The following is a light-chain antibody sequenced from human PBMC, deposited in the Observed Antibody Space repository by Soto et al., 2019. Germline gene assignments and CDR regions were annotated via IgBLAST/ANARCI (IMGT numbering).Light chain of an antibody. CDR1: QSVSSN. Sequence: EIVMTQSPATLPVSPRERATLSCRASQSVSSNLAWYQQKRGQHPGLIISGASTRATGIPARFSGIVSGTEFNLTISRLQSEDFAVYYCQQSDNWPWAFCPVTKGEIK. J-gene: IGKJ4*02. V-gene: IGKV3-15*01. CDR3: QQSDNWPWA. CDR2: GAS.